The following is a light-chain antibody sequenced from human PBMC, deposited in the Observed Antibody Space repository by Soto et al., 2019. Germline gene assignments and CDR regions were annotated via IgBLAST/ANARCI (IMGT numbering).Light chain of an antibody. J-gene: IGKJ2*01. CDR3: KKYYSTPPP. Sequence: DIVMTQSPDSLAVSLGERATINCKSSQSVLYSSNNKNYLAWYQQKPGQPPKLLIYWASTRESGVHDRFSGSGSGKHFTHTTSTLQAEDVEFYYGKKYYSTPPPFGQGTKLEIK. CDR2: WAS. CDR1: QSVLYSSNNKNY. V-gene: IGKV4-1*01.